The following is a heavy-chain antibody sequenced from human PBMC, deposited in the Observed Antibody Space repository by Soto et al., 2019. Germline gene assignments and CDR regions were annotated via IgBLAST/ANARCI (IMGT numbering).Heavy chain of an antibody. V-gene: IGHV4-34*01. CDR2: INHSGST. CDR1: GGSFSDYY. J-gene: IGHJ5*02. D-gene: IGHD2-2*01. CDR3: AREGRYCSSTSCYGWWFDP. Sequence: PSETLSLTSAVYGGSFSDYYWNWIRQPPGKGLEWIGEINHSGSTNYNPSLKSRVTISVDTSKNQFSLKLSSVTAADTAVYYCAREGRYCSSTSCYGWWFDPWGQGTLVT.